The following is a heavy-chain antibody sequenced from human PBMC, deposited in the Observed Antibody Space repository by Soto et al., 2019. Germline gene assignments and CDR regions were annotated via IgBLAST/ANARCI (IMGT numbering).Heavy chain of an antibody. CDR1: GFMFSSYA. CDR2: VSGSGEST. Sequence: EVQVLESGGGLVQPGGSLRLSCAASGFMFSSYAMSWVRQAPGKGLEWVSTVSGSGESTDYTDSVQGRFTISRDNSKNTVYLQMNSPRVEDTAVYYCAKDAGIPPYYFDFWGQGTLLTVSS. J-gene: IGHJ4*02. CDR3: AKDAGIPPYYFDF. V-gene: IGHV3-23*01. D-gene: IGHD2-2*01.